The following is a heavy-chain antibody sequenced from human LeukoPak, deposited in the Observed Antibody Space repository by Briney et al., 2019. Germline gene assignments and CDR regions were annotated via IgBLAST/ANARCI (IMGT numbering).Heavy chain of an antibody. D-gene: IGHD6-19*01. CDR1: SDSFSRRTSY. CDR2: INHSGST. V-gene: IGHV4-39*01. Sequence: SETLSLTCTASSDSFSRRTSYWGWIRQPPGKGLEWIGEINHSGSTNYNPSLKSRVTISVDTSKNHFSLKLSSVTAADTAVYYCARHWRYSSGWYKFDYWGQGTLVTVSS. CDR3: ARHWRYSSGWYKFDY. J-gene: IGHJ4*02.